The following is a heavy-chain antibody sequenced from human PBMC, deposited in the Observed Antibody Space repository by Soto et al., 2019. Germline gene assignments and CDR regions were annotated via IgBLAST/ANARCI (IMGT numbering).Heavy chain of an antibody. D-gene: IGHD3-3*01. CDR1: GFTFSSYG. J-gene: IGHJ5*02. CDR2: ISYDGSNK. Sequence: GSLRLSCAASGFTFSSYGMHWVRQAPGKGLEWVAVISYDGSNKYYADSVKGRFTISRDNSKNTLYLQMNSLRAEDTAVYYCAKDARFDFWSGSPLNWFDPWGQGTLVTV. V-gene: IGHV3-30*18. CDR3: AKDARFDFWSGSPLNWFDP.